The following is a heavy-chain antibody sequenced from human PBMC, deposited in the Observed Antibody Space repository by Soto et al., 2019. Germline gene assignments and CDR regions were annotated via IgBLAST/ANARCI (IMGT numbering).Heavy chain of an antibody. Sequence: PGGSLRLSCAASGFTFSDYHMSWIRQAPGKGLEWVSYISGSGGTIDYADSVKGRFTISRDNGKNSLYLQINSLRVEDTALYYCARLSYYYDTNGFDYYFDLWGRATLVTVSS. V-gene: IGHV3-11*01. CDR2: ISGSGGTI. CDR1: GFTFSDYH. CDR3: ARLSYYYDTNGFDYYFDL. J-gene: IGHJ2*01. D-gene: IGHD3-22*01.